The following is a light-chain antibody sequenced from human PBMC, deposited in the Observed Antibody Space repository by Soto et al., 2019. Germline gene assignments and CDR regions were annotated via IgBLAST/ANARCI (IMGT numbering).Light chain of an antibody. Sequence: EIALTQSPTTLSLSPGERATLSCRTSQSVSTNVAWYQQKPGQAPRLLIYDASNRATGIPARFTGSGSGTDFTLTISSLEPEDFAVYYCQQRSNWPAFGQRTRLEIK. CDR1: QSVSTN. CDR3: QQRSNWPA. V-gene: IGKV3-11*01. CDR2: DAS. J-gene: IGKJ5*01.